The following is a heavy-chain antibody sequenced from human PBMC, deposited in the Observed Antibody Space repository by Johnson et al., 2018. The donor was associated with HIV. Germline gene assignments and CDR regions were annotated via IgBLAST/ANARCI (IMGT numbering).Heavy chain of an antibody. CDR1: GFTFSSYA. J-gene: IGHJ3*02. D-gene: IGHD6-6*01. CDR3: ARERPAYSSSSSHAYDI. Sequence: QMLLVESGGGLVKPGGSLRLSCAASGFTFSSYAMHWVRQAPGKGLEWVAVISYDGSNKYYADSVKGRFTISRDNSKNTLYLQMNSLRAEDTAVYYCARERPAYSSSSSHAYDIWGQGTMVTVSS. V-gene: IGHV3-30*04. CDR2: ISYDGSNK.